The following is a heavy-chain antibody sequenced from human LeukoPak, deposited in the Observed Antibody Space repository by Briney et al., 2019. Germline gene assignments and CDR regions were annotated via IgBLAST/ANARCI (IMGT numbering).Heavy chain of an antibody. CDR2: IRYVGSDP. V-gene: IGHV3-30*02. Sequence: HPGGSLTLSCALSRLTFSNYGMHWVRHAPGGGVGWVAFIRYVGSDPYYADSVKGRFTISRDNSKSTLSLQMNSLRAEDTAVYYCAKDRSYGDYAVRYYYYMDVWGKGTTVTVSS. CDR1: RLTFSNYG. D-gene: IGHD4-17*01. J-gene: IGHJ6*03. CDR3: AKDRSYGDYAVRYYYYMDV.